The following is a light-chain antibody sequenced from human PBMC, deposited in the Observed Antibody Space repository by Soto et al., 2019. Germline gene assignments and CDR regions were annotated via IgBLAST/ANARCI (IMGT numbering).Light chain of an antibody. J-gene: IGLJ1*01. CDR3: CSYAGSSTVYV. Sequence: QSALTQPASVSGSPGQSITISCTGTSSDVGSYNLISWYQQYPGKAPKLMIYEVSKRPSGVSNRFSGSKSGNTASLTISGLQAEDEADDYCCSYAGSSTVYVFGTGTKLTVL. CDR2: EVS. CDR1: SSDVGSYNL. V-gene: IGLV2-23*02.